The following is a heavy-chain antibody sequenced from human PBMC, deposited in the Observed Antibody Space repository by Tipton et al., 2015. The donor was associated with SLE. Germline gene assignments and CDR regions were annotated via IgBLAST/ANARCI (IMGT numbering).Heavy chain of an antibody. V-gene: IGHV4-4*08. J-gene: IGHJ4*02. CDR2: IYMDGST. Sequence: TLSLTCIVSGVSISNFYWNWFRQSPKKGLEWIGCIYMDGSTHYNPSFKSRVTKSVDTSKNQFSLKWSSVSASDTAVYYCARGDNNSWRLRLWGQGTLVTVSS. CDR3: ARGDNNSWRLRL. CDR1: GVSISNFY. D-gene: IGHD2-21*02.